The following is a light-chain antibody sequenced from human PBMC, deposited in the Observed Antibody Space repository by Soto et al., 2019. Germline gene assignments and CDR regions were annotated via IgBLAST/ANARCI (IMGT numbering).Light chain of an antibody. CDR3: QQYNNWPRT. V-gene: IGKV3-15*01. CDR1: QSVSSN. CDR2: GAS. J-gene: IGKJ1*01. Sequence: EIVMTQSPATLSVSPGGGAALSCRASQSVSSNLAWYQQKPGQAPRLLIYGASTRATGIPGRFSGSGSGTEFTLTISSLQSEDFAVYYCQQYNNWPRTFGQGTKVDNK.